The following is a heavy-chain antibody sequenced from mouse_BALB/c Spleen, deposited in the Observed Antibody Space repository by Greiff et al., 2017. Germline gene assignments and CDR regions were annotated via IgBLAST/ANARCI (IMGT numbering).Heavy chain of an antibody. Sequence: EVQLVESGGGLVQPGGSRKLSCAASGFTFSDYGMAWVRQAPGKGPEWVAFISNLAYSIYYADTVTGRFTISRENAKNTLYLEMSSLRSEDTAMYYCARFTTGAMDYWGQGTSVTVSS. CDR1: GFTFSDYG. CDR3: ARFTTGAMDY. D-gene: IGHD2-12*01. V-gene: IGHV5-15*02. J-gene: IGHJ4*01. CDR2: ISNLAYSI.